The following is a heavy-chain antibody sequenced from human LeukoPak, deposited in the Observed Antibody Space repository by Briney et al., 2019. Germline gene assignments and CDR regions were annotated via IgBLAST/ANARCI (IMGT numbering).Heavy chain of an antibody. CDR2: INHSGST. CDR1: GDSISTYY. Sequence: SETLSLTCTVSGDSISTYYWSWIRQPPGKGLEWIGEINHSGSTNYNPSLKSRVTISVDTSKNQFSLKLSSVTAADTAVYYCAREWENSRTLFDPWGQGTLVTVSS. CDR3: AREWENSRTLFDP. D-gene: IGHD1-26*01. J-gene: IGHJ5*02. V-gene: IGHV4-34*01.